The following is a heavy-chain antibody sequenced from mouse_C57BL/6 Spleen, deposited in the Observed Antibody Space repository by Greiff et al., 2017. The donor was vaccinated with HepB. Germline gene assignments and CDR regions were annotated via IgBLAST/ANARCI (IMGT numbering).Heavy chain of an antibody. V-gene: IGHV1-42*01. Sequence: EVQLQQSGPELVKPGASVKISCKASGYSFTGYYMNWVKQSPEKSLEWIGEINPSTGGTTYNQKFKAKATLTVDKSSSTAYMQLKSLTSEDSAVYYCARTTGSSYWYFDVWGTGTTVTVSS. CDR2: INPSTGGT. CDR3: ARTTGSSYWYFDV. CDR1: GYSFTGYY. J-gene: IGHJ1*03. D-gene: IGHD1-1*01.